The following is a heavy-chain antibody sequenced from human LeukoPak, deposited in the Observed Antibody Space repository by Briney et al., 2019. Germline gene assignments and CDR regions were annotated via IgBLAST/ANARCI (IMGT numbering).Heavy chain of an antibody. CDR3: ARCSGGSCYFSFDY. D-gene: IGHD2-15*01. CDR1: GYTFTGYY. CDR2: INPNSGGT. Sequence: ASVKVSCKASGYTFTGYYMHWVRQAPGQGLEWMGRINPNSGGTNYAQKFQGRVTMTRDTSISTAYMELSRLRSDDTAVYYCARCSGGSCYFSFDYWGKGTMVTVSS. J-gene: IGHJ4*02. V-gene: IGHV1-2*06.